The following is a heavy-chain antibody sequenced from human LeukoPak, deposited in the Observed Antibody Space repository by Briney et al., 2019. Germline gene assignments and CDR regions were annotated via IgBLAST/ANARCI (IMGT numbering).Heavy chain of an antibody. J-gene: IGHJ4*02. D-gene: IGHD5-18*01. CDR1: GFTFSGSA. V-gene: IGHV3-73*01. Sequence: GGSLRLSCAASGFTFSGSAMHWVRQASGKGLEWVGRIRSKANSYATAYAASVKGRFTTSRDDSKNTAYLQMNSLKTEDTAVYYCTSYGYSYGRTNFDYWGQGTLVTVSS. CDR3: TSYGYSYGRTNFDY. CDR2: IRSKANSYAT.